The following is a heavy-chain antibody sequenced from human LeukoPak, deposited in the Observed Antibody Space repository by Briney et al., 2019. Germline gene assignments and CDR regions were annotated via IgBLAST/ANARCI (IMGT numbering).Heavy chain of an antibody. CDR1: GFAFSRYA. Sequence: GGSLRLSCAASGFAFSRYAMNWVRQAPGKGLEWISYINSGSDDMLYADSVRGRFTISRDNAKNSLYLQMNSLRAEDTGVYYCARDTYEPLLMDFWGQGTLVTVSS. V-gene: IGHV3-21*05. CDR2: INSGSDDM. J-gene: IGHJ4*02. D-gene: IGHD2-15*01. CDR3: ARDTYEPLLMDF.